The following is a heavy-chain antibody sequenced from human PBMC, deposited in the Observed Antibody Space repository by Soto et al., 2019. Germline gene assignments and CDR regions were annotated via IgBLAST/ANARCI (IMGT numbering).Heavy chain of an antibody. J-gene: IGHJ4*02. CDR1: GFTFSSYA. D-gene: IGHD2-15*01. CDR3: AREAGGSYYFDY. V-gene: IGHV3-30-3*01. Sequence: QVQLVESGGGVVQPGRSLRLSCAASGFTFSSYAMHWVRQAPGKGLEWVAVISYDGSNKYYADSVKGRFTISRDNSKNTLYLQMNSPRAEDTAVYYCAREAGGSYYFDYWGQGTLVTVSS. CDR2: ISYDGSNK.